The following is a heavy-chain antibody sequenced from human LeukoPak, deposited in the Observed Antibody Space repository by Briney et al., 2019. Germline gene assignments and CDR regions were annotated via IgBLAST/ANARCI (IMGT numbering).Heavy chain of an antibody. V-gene: IGHV3-23*01. J-gene: IGHJ6*02. D-gene: IGHD3-22*01. Sequence: GGSLRLSCAASGFTFSSYAMSWVRQAPGKGLEWVSAISGSGGSTYYADSVKGRFTISRDNSKNTLYLQMNSLRAEDTAVYYCARGYPNYDSSGYRLDVWGQGTTVTVSS. CDR2: ISGSGGST. CDR1: GFTFSSYA. CDR3: ARGYPNYDSSGYRLDV.